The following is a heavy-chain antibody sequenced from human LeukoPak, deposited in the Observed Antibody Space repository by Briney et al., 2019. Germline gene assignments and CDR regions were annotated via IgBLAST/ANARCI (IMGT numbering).Heavy chain of an antibody. D-gene: IGHD6-13*01. J-gene: IGHJ6*03. CDR3: ARTTEAHSWRTRYYDYYMDV. CDR2: IYYSGST. Sequence: SETLSLTCTVSGGSISSYYWSWIRQPPGKGLEWSGYIYYSGSTNYNPSLKSRVTISVDKSKNQFSLKLSSVTAAATAVYYCARTTEAHSWRTRYYDYYMDVWGKGTTVTVSS. CDR1: GGSISSYY. V-gene: IGHV4-59*12.